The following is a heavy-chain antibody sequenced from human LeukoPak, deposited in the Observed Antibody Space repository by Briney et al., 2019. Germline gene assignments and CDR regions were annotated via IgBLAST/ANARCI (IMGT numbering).Heavy chain of an antibody. CDR1: GGSISSYY. D-gene: IGHD2-15*01. CDR3: ASEGYCSGGSCPDY. Sequence: PSETLSLTCTVSGGSISSYYWSWIRQPAGKGLEWIGRIYTSGSTNYNPSLKSRVTMSVDTSKNQFSLKLSSVTAADTAVYYCASEGYCSGGSCPDYWGQGTLVTVSS. CDR2: IYTSGST. J-gene: IGHJ4*02. V-gene: IGHV4-4*07.